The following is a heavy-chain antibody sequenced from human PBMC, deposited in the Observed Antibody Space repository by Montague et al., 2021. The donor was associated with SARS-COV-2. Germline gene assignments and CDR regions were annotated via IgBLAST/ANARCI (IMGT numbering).Heavy chain of an antibody. CDR2: MYSSGST. J-gene: IGHJ4*02. CDR3: TREGGY. Sequence: SETLSLTCTVSGGSVSSDGFSWNWIRQPPGKGLKWIGYMYSSGSTNYNPSLKSRVTISLDASKNQFSLRLSSVTPADTAVYYCTREGGYWSQGTLVTVSS. CDR1: GGSVSSDGFS. D-gene: IGHD1-26*01. V-gene: IGHV4-61*08.